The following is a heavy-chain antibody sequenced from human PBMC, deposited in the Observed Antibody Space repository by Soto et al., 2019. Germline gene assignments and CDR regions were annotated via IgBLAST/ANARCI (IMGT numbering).Heavy chain of an antibody. J-gene: IGHJ6*03. CDR1: GYTFTSYD. CDR2: MNPNSGNT. Sequence: ASVKVSCKASGYTFTSYDINWVRQATGQGLEWMGWMNPNSGNTGYAQKFQGRVTMTRNTSISTAYMELSSLRSEDTAVYYCARSYDILTGYHSSSGYYMDVWGKGTTVTASS. CDR3: ARSYDILTGYHSSSGYYMDV. V-gene: IGHV1-8*01. D-gene: IGHD3-9*01.